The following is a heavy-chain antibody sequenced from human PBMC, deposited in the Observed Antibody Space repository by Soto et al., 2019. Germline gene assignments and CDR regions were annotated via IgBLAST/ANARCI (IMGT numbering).Heavy chain of an antibody. D-gene: IGHD4-4*01. CDR3: TTLHSLGPRGMDV. J-gene: IGHJ6*02. CDR2: IKSKTDGGTT. Sequence: GGSLRLSCAASGFTFSNAWMNWVRQAPGKGLEWVGRIKSKTDGGTTDYAAPVKGRFTISRDDSKNTLYLQMNSLKTEDTAVYYCTTLHSLGPRGMDVWGQGTTVTVSS. V-gene: IGHV3-15*07. CDR1: GFTFSNAW.